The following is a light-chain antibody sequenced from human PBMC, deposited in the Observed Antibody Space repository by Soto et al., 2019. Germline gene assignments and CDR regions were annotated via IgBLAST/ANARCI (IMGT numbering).Light chain of an antibody. CDR3: SSYTGTSSYVL. V-gene: IGLV2-14*01. CDR1: SSDVGGYNY. J-gene: IGLJ2*01. CDR2: EVG. Sequence: QSALTQPPSASGSPGQSVAISCTGTSSDVGGYNYVSWYQQHPGKAPKLMIYEVGNRPSGISNRFSGSKSGNTASLTISGLQAEDEADYYCSSYTGTSSYVLFGGGTKLTVL.